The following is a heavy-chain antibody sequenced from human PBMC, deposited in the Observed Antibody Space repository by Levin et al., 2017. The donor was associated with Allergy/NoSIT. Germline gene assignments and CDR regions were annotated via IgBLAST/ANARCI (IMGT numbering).Heavy chain of an antibody. V-gene: IGHV5-51*01. J-gene: IGHJ4*02. Sequence: GESLKISCKASGYSFTNYWIGWVRQMPGKGLEWMGIVYPGDSDTRYSPSFQGQVTISADKSISTAYLQWSGLKASDTAMYYCVRLSGSGDNSFDSWGQGTLVTVSS. CDR1: GYSFTNYW. CDR3: VRLSGSGDNSFDS. D-gene: IGHD3-10*01. CDR2: VYPGDSDT.